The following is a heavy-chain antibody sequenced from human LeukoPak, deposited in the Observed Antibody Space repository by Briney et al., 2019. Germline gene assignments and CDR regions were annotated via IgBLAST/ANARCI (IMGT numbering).Heavy chain of an antibody. CDR1: GYTFTGYY. D-gene: IGHD3-10*01. Sequence: ASVKVSCKASGYTFTGYYIHWVRQAPGQGLGWMGWINPNSGGTNYAQKFQGRVAMTRDTSISTAYMELSRLRSDDTAVYYCAKEPNGSGTNPSDYWGQGTLVTVSS. V-gene: IGHV1-2*02. CDR2: INPNSGGT. CDR3: AKEPNGSGTNPSDY. J-gene: IGHJ4*02.